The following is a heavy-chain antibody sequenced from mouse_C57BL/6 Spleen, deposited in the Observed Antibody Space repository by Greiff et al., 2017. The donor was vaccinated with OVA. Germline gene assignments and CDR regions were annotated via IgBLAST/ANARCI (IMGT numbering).Heavy chain of an antibody. CDR3: ARSRGFTTVVHY. V-gene: IGHV1-64*01. Sequence: QVQLQQPGAELVKPGASVKLSCKASGYTFTSYWMHWVKQRPGQGLEWIGMIHPNSGSTNYNEKFKSKATLTVDKSSSTAYMQLSSLTSEDSAVYYCARSRGFTTVVHYWGQGTSVTVSS. CDR1: GYTFTSYW. CDR2: IHPNSGST. J-gene: IGHJ4*01. D-gene: IGHD1-1*01.